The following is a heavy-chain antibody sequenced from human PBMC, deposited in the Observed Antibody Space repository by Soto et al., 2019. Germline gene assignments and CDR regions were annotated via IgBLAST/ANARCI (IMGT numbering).Heavy chain of an antibody. Sequence: QVQLVQSGAEVKKPGSSVKVSCKASGGTFSSYAIDWVRQAPGQGLEWMGGIIPIFGTANYAQKIQGRITITADESTSTAYMELRSLRSEDTAVYYCARGVHYDRSAYYYVYWGQGTLVTVSS. CDR1: GGTFSSYA. V-gene: IGHV1-69*01. CDR2: IIPIFGTA. J-gene: IGHJ4*02. CDR3: ARGVHYDRSAYYYVY. D-gene: IGHD3-22*01.